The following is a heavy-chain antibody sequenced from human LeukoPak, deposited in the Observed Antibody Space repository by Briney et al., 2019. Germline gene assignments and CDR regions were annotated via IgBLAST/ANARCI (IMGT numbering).Heavy chain of an antibody. J-gene: IGHJ4*02. CDR3: ARYRGTATVFDY. CDR1: GFTFSSYA. CDR2: ISYDGSNK. Sequence: GRSLRLSCAASGFTFSSYAMHWVRQAPGKGLEWVAVISYDGSNKYYADSVKGRFTISRDNSKNTLYLQMNSLRAEDTAVYYCARYRGTATVFDYWGQGTLVTVSS. V-gene: IGHV3-30*01. D-gene: IGHD5-18*01.